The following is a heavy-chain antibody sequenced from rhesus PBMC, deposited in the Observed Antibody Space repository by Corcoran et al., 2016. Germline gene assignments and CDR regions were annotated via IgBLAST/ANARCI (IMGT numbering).Heavy chain of an antibody. D-gene: IGHD1-7*02. V-gene: IGHV4-106*01. Sequence: QVQLQESGPGVVKPSETLSLTCAVSGGSISGYYLWSWIRQPPGKGLEWIVSFYGGGGRPSYNPSLKSRVIISIDTSKNQCSLKLSSVTAADTAVYYCARRTRYNWNDGDYWGQGVLVTVSS. CDR3: ARRTRYNWNDGDY. J-gene: IGHJ4*01. CDR2: FYGGGGRP. CDR1: GGSISGYYL.